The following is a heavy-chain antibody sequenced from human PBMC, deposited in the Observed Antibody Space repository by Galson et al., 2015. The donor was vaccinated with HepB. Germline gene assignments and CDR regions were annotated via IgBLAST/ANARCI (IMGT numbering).Heavy chain of an antibody. CDR2: IIGSGFST. Sequence: SLRLSCAASGFTFSSYPMNWVRQAPGKGLEWVSNIIGSGFSTFYAESVKGRFTISRDNSKSTLFLQMNSLRVEDTAIYYCAKDLGHYRGAFDIWGQGTAVTVSS. CDR1: GFTFSSYP. CDR3: AKDLGHYRGAFDI. D-gene: IGHD3-22*01. V-gene: IGHV3-23*01. J-gene: IGHJ3*02.